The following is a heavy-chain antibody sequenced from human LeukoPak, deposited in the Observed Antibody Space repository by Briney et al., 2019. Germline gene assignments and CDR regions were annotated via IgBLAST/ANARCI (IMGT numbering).Heavy chain of an antibody. V-gene: IGHV3-23*01. J-gene: IGHJ4*02. CDR3: AKDLDTIFGVVIIPKGVFDY. CDR2: ISGSGGST. CDR1: RFTLTSYA. D-gene: IGHD3-3*01. Sequence: GGSLRLSCAASRFTLTSYAMSWVRQAQGKGLEWVSAISGSGGSTYYADSVKGRFTISRDNSKNTLYLQMNSLRAEDTAVYYCAKDLDTIFGVVIIPKGVFDYWGQGTLVTVSS.